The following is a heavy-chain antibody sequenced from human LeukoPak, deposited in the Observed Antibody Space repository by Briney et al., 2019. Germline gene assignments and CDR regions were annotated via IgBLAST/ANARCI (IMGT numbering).Heavy chain of an antibody. D-gene: IGHD3-10*01. V-gene: IGHV3-15*01. CDR3: TTVMLRGVIITGSSDY. J-gene: IGHJ4*02. Sequence: GGSLRLSWAASGFTFSNAWMSWVRQAPGKGLEWVGRIKSKTDGGTTDYAAPVKGKFTISSDVSKNTLYLQMNSLKTEDTAVYYCTTVMLRGVIITGSSDYWGQGTLVTVSS. CDR1: GFTFSNAW. CDR2: IKSKTDGGTT.